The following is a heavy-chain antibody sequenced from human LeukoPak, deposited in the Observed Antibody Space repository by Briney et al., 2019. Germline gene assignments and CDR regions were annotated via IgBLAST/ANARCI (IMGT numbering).Heavy chain of an antibody. CDR3: ARGSDGSGYYPFDY. D-gene: IGHD3-22*01. V-gene: IGHV3-48*01. CDR2: IGTSSTTI. J-gene: IGHJ4*02. CDR1: GFTFSSYT. Sequence: GGSLRLSCAASGFTFSSYTMNWVRQPPGKGLEWVSNIGTSSTTIYYADSVKGRFTISRDNAKNSLYLQMNSLRAEDTAVYYCARGSDGSGYYPFDYWGQGTLVTVSS.